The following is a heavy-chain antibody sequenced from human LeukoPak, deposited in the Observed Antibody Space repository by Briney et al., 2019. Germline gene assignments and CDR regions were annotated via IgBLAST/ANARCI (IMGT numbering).Heavy chain of an antibody. D-gene: IGHD1-26*01. CDR2: INHSGST. Sequence: PSETLSLTCAVYGGSFSGYYWSWIRRPPGKGLEWVGEINHSGSTNYNPSLKSRVTISVDTSKNQFSLKLSSVTAADTAVYYCAREGGVDYWGQGTLVTVSS. CDR1: GGSFSGYY. V-gene: IGHV4-34*01. J-gene: IGHJ4*02. CDR3: AREGGVDY.